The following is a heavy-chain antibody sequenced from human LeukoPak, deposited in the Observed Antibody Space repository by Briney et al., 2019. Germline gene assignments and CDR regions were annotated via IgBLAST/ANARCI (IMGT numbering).Heavy chain of an antibody. CDR3: AKWSSGWYYLDY. CDR2: ISYDGSDK. CDR1: AFTFSSYG. J-gene: IGHJ4*02. V-gene: IGHV3-30*18. Sequence: GGSLRLSCAASAFTFSSYGMHWVRQAPGKGLEWVALISYDGSDKDYAKSVKGRFTISRDNSKNTLYLQMNSLRAEDTAVYYCAKWSSGWYYLDYWGQGTLVTVSS. D-gene: IGHD6-19*01.